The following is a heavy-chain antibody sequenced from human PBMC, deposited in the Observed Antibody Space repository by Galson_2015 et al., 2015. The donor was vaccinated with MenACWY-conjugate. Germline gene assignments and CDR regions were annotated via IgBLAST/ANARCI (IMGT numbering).Heavy chain of an antibody. Sequence: SLRLSCAASGFTFSNAWMNWVRQAPGKGLEWVGRIKSKTDGGTTDYAAPVKVRFTISRDDSKNTLYLQMNSLKTEDTAVYYCTTDGGDCSSTSCPITAYNWFDPWGQGTLVTVSS. V-gene: IGHV3-15*07. CDR2: IKSKTDGGTT. J-gene: IGHJ5*02. D-gene: IGHD2-2*01. CDR1: GFTFSNAW. CDR3: TTDGGDCSSTSCPITAYNWFDP.